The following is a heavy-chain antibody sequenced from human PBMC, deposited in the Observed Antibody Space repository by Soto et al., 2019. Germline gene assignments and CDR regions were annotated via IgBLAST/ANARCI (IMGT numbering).Heavy chain of an antibody. Sequence: EVQLVESGGGLVKPGGSLRLSCAASGFTFSSYSMNWVRQAPGKGLEWVSSISSSSSYIYYADSVKGRFTISRDNAKNSLYLQMNSLRAEDTAVYYWARGRPGGYDYPDYWGQGTLVTVSS. V-gene: IGHV3-21*01. CDR1: GFTFSSYS. CDR2: ISSSSSYI. D-gene: IGHD5-12*01. CDR3: ARGRPGGYDYPDY. J-gene: IGHJ4*02.